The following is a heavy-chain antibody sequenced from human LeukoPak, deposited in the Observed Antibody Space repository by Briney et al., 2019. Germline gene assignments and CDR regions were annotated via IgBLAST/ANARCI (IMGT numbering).Heavy chain of an antibody. CDR1: GFTFSNAW. CDR3: TTHRRDGYLVGC. D-gene: IGHD5-24*01. Sequence: GGSLRLSCAASGFTFSNAWMSWVRQAPGKGLESVGRIKSKPDGETIDYAAPVKIRCTISRDDSNVALYLQTDSLKIEDTAVYCCTTHRRDGYLVGCWGQGTLVTVSS. CDR2: IKSKPDGETI. V-gene: IGHV3-15*01. J-gene: IGHJ4*02.